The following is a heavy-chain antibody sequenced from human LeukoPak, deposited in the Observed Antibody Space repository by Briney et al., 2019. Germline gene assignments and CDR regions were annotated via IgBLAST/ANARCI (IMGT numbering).Heavy chain of an antibody. CDR1: GGTFSSYA. J-gene: IGHJ4*02. V-gene: IGHV1-69*13. Sequence: GASVKVSCKASGGTFSSYAISWVRQAPGQGLEWMGGIIPIFGTANYAQKFQGRVTITADESTSTAYMELSRLRSDDTAVYYCARRFIYYYDGSGYLGYWGQGTLVTVSS. CDR2: IIPIFGTA. D-gene: IGHD3-22*01. CDR3: ARRFIYYYDGSGYLGY.